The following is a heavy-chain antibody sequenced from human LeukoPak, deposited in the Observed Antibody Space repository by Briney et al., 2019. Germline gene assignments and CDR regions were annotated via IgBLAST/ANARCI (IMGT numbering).Heavy chain of an antibody. CDR2: INTDGSST. D-gene: IGHD2-2*01. V-gene: IGHV3-74*01. Sequence: GGSLRLSCAASGFTFSSYWMHWVHQAPGKGLVWVSRINTDGSSTSYADSVKGRFTFSRDNAKNTLYLQMNSLRAEDTAVYYCARHRGSQHYYYMDVWGKGTTVTVSS. CDR3: ARHRGSQHYYYMDV. J-gene: IGHJ6*03. CDR1: GFTFSSYW.